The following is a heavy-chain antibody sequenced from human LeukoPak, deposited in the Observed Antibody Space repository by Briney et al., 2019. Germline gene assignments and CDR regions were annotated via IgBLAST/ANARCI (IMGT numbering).Heavy chain of an antibody. V-gene: IGHV4-59*12. CDR2: IYHSGST. Sequence: SETLSLTCTVSGGSISSYYWSWIRQPPGKGLEWIGYIYHSGSTNYNPSLKSRVTISVDTSKNQFSLKLTSVTAADTAVYYCARLSVIVGAALEYYYYYMDVWGQGTTVTVSS. CDR1: GGSISSYY. CDR3: ARLSVIVGAALEYYYYYMDV. D-gene: IGHD1-26*01. J-gene: IGHJ6*03.